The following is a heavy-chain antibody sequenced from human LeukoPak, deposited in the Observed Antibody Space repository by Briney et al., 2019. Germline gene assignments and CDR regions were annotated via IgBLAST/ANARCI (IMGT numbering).Heavy chain of an antibody. V-gene: IGHV3-9*03. Sequence: GRSLRLSCEASGFTFDDYAMHWVRQAPGKGLEWVSGISWNSGSIGYADSVKGRFTISRDNAKNSLYLQMNSLRAEDMALYYCAKDTGTAYSSSWYSDWGQGTLVTVSS. CDR2: ISWNSGSI. J-gene: IGHJ4*02. CDR3: AKDTGTAYSSSWYSD. D-gene: IGHD6-13*01. CDR1: GFTFDDYA.